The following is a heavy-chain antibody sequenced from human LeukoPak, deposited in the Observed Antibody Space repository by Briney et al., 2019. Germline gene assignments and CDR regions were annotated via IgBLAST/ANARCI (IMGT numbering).Heavy chain of an antibody. CDR2: IYYSGST. CDR1: GGSISSGGYY. V-gene: IGHV4-31*03. J-gene: IGHJ5*02. Sequence: PSQTLSLTCTVSGGSISSGGYYWSWIRQHPGKGLEWIGYIYYSGSTYHNPSLKSRVTISVDTSKNQFSLKLSSVTAADTAVYYCARDGRAAGWFDPWGQGTLVTVSS. D-gene: IGHD6-13*01. CDR3: ARDGRAAGWFDP.